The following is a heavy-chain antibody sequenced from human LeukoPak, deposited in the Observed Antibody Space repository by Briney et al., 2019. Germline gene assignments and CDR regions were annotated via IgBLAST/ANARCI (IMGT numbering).Heavy chain of an antibody. CDR1: GYTFTGYY. Sequence: GASVKVSCKASGYTFTGYYMHWVRQAPGQGLEWMGWINPNSGGTNYAQKFQGWVTMTRDTSISTAYMELSRLRSDDTAVYYCARGPIAAAGVSIDYWGQGTLVTVSS. D-gene: IGHD6-13*01. V-gene: IGHV1-2*04. J-gene: IGHJ4*02. CDR3: ARGPIAAAGVSIDY. CDR2: INPNSGGT.